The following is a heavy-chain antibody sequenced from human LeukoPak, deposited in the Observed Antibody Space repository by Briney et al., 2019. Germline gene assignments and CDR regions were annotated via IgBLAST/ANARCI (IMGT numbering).Heavy chain of an antibody. Sequence: PSETLSLTCTVSGGSISSYYWSWIRQPAGKGLEWIGRIYTSGSTNYNPSLKSRVTMSVDTSKNQFSLKLSSVTAADTAVYYCARGRYNWNDGNNWFDPWGQGTLVTISS. CDR3: ARGRYNWNDGNNWFDP. D-gene: IGHD1-20*01. CDR2: IYTSGST. CDR1: GGSISSYY. J-gene: IGHJ5*02. V-gene: IGHV4-4*07.